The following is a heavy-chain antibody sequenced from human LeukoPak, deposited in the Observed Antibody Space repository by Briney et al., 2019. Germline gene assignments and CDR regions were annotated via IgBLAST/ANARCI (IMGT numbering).Heavy chain of an antibody. CDR2: ISYDGSTK. CDR1: GFTFSSYG. V-gene: IGHV3-30*03. Sequence: GGSLRLSCAASGFTFSSYGMHWVRQAPGKGLEWVAVISYDGSTKYYADSVSGRFTISRDNSKNTLYLQMNSLRAEDTAVYYGALNHDYGGELDYWGQGTLVTVSS. J-gene: IGHJ4*02. CDR3: ALNHDYGGELDY. D-gene: IGHD4-23*01.